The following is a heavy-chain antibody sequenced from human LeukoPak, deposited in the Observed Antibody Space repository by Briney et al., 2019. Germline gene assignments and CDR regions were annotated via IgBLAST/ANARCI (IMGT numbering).Heavy chain of an antibody. V-gene: IGHV3-11*01. Sequence: GRSLRLSCAAAGFTFSDYYMSWIRQAPGKGLEWGSYISSSGSTIYYADSVKGRFTISRDNAKNSLYLQMNSLRAEDTAVYYCARPRLSSYGPNWFDPWGQGTLVTVSS. CDR2: ISSSGSTI. CDR3: ARPRLSSYGPNWFDP. J-gene: IGHJ5*02. CDR1: GFTFSDYY. D-gene: IGHD2-15*01.